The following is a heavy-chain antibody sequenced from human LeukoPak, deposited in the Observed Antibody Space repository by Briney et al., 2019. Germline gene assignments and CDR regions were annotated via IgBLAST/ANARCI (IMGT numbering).Heavy chain of an antibody. CDR3: ARGIWSGYPLYYMDV. CDR2: IVVGSGNT. D-gene: IGHD3-3*01. Sequence: SVKVSCKASGFTFSSSAVQWVRQARGQRLEWIGWIVVGSGNTNYAQKFQERVTITRDMSTSTAYMELSSLRFEDTAVYYCARGIWSGYPLYYMDVWGKGTTVTVSS. V-gene: IGHV1-58*01. J-gene: IGHJ6*03. CDR1: GFTFSSSA.